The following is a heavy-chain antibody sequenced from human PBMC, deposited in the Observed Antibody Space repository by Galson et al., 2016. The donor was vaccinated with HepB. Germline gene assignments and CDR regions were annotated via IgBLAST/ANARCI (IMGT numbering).Heavy chain of an antibody. D-gene: IGHD5-18*01. CDR3: AKISVQYSYHYWGFDY. Sequence: SLRLSCAASGFTFSTYAMSWVRRAPGKGLEWVSGISGSGDTKFADFVKGRFTISRDNSKTTLYLQMNSLRVEDTAVYYCAKISVQYSYHYWGFDYWGQGTLVTVSS. CDR2: ISGSGDT. CDR1: GFTFSTYA. V-gene: IGHV3-23*01. J-gene: IGHJ4*02.